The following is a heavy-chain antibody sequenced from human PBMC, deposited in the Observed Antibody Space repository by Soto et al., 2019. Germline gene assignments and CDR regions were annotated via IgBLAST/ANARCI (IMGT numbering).Heavy chain of an antibody. Sequence: PGESLKISCKGSGYSFTSYWIGWGRQMPGKGLEWMGIIYPGDSDTRYSPSFQGQVTISADKSISTAYLQWSSLKASDTAMYYCARLDDYYDSSGCLDPWGQGTLVTVSS. J-gene: IGHJ5*02. D-gene: IGHD3-22*01. CDR1: GYSFTSYW. CDR2: IYPGDSDT. V-gene: IGHV5-51*01. CDR3: ARLDDYYDSSGCLDP.